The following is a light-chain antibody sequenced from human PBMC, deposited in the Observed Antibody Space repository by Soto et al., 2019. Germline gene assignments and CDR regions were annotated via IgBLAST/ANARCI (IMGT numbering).Light chain of an antibody. CDR3: QQYNNGIT. Sequence: EIVLTQSPATLSLSPGERATLSCRASQSVKTFLVWYQQRPGQAPRLLIYGASTRATGIPARFSGSGSGTEFTLAISSLQSEDFAVYYCQQYNNGITFGQGTRLEIK. CDR1: QSVKTF. CDR2: GAS. V-gene: IGKV3-15*01. J-gene: IGKJ5*01.